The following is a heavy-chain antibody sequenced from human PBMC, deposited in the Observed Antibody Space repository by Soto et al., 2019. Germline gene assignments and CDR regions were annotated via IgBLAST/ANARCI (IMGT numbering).Heavy chain of an antibody. CDR3: ARDRSGDRGYFDL. V-gene: IGHV4-59*12. Sequence: SETLSLTCTVSGGSIRSYYWSWIRQPPGKGLEWIGYIYYSGSTNYNPSLKSRVTISVDTSKNQFSLKLSSVTAADTAVYYCARDRSGDRGYFDLWGQGTLVTVSS. CDR2: IYYSGST. CDR1: GGSIRSYY. J-gene: IGHJ5*02. D-gene: IGHD3-10*01.